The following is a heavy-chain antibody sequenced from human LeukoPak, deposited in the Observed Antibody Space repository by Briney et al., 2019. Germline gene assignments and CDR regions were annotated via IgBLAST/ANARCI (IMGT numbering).Heavy chain of an antibody. CDR1: GFTFSSYA. J-gene: IGHJ4*02. D-gene: IGHD3-22*01. CDR2: ISGSGGST. Sequence: GGSLRLACAASGFTFSSYAMSWVRQAPGKGLEWVSAISGSGGSTYYADSVKGRFTISRDNSKNTLYLQMNSLRAEDTAVYYCAKDPYYYDRSGGIDYWGQGTLVTVSS. V-gene: IGHV3-23*01. CDR3: AKDPYYYDRSGGIDY.